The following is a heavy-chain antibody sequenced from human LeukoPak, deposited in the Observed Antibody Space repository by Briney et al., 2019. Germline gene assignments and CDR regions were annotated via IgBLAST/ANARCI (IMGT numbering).Heavy chain of an antibody. D-gene: IGHD3-10*01. CDR3: VHFYGSGTYLYYFDY. J-gene: IGHJ4*02. Sequence: SETLSLTCTVSTYAITSGNSWGWVRQPPGKALEWIGSIYHRAGTSYSSPSLKSRLTILVDTSKNQFSLSLTSVTAADTALYYCVHFYGSGTYLYYFDYWGQGILVTVSS. CDR2: IYHRAGT. CDR1: TYAITSGNS. V-gene: IGHV4-38-2*02.